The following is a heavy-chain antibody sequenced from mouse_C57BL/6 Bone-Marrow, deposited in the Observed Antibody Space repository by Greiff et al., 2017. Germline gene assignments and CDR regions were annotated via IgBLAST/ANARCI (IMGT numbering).Heavy chain of an antibody. J-gene: IGHJ1*03. Sequence: VQLQQSGPELVKPGASVKISCKASGYTFTDYYMNWVKQSHGKSLEWIGDINPNNGGTSYNQKFKGKATLTVDKSSSTAYMELRSLTSEDSAVYYCARNYGNYGDWYFDVWGTGTTVTVSS. D-gene: IGHD2-1*01. V-gene: IGHV1-26*01. CDR3: ARNYGNYGDWYFDV. CDR2: INPNNGGT. CDR1: GYTFTDYY.